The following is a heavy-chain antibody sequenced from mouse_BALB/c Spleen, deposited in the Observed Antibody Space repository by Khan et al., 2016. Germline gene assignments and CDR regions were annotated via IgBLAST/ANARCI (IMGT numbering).Heavy chain of an antibody. CDR3: ARLRDWYFDV. D-gene: IGHD1-1*01. V-gene: IGHV3-1*02. Sequence: EVKLLESGPDLVKPSQSLSLTCTVTGYSITSGYSCHWIRQFPGNKLEWMGYIHYSGSTNYNPSLKSRISITRDTSKNQFFLQLNSVTTEDTATYDCARLRDWYFDVWGAGTTVTVSS. CDR2: IHYSGST. J-gene: IGHJ1*01. CDR1: GYSITSGYS.